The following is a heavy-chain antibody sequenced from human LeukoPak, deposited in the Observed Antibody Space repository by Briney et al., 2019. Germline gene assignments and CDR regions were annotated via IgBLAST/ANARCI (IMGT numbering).Heavy chain of an antibody. CDR1: GFTFSSYA. V-gene: IGHV3-30*04. D-gene: IGHD2-21*02. CDR2: ISNDGGTT. CDR3: ARDGFSSAINF. J-gene: IGHJ4*02. Sequence: GGSLRLSCAASGFTFSSYAMHWVRQAPGKGPEWVAVISNDGGTTFYADSVKGRFTISRDNSKNTLHLQMNSLSAEDTAVYYCARDGFSSAINFWGQGTLVTVSS.